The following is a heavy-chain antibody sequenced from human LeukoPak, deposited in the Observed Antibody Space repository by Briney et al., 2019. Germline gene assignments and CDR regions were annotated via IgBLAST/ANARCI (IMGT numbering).Heavy chain of an antibody. CDR1: GFTFSNYW. Sequence: GGSLRLSCATSGFTFSNYWMNWVRQAPGKGLEWVANINQDGSEKYYVDSVKGRFTISRDNAKNSLYLQMNSLRAEDTAVYYCAPPYDYSHDHSESGYWGQGTLVTVSS. D-gene: IGHD5-12*01. V-gene: IGHV3-7*02. J-gene: IGHJ4*02. CDR3: APPYDYSHDHSESGY. CDR2: INQDGSEK.